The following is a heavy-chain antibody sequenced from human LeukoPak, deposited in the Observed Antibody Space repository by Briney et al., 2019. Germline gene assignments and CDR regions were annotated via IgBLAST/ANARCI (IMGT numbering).Heavy chain of an antibody. CDR3: ARRGYSGYGISSWYFDL. Sequence: SVKVSCKASGGTFSSYAISWVRQAPGQGLEWMGRIIPILGITNYAQKFQGRVTITADESTSTAYMELSSLRSEDTAVYYCARRGYSGYGISSWYFDLWGRGTLVTVSS. J-gene: IGHJ2*01. V-gene: IGHV1-69*04. CDR1: GGTFSSYA. D-gene: IGHD5-12*01. CDR2: IIPILGIT.